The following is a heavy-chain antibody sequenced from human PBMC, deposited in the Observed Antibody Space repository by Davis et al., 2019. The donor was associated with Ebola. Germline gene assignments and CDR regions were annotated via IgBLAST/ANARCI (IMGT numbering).Heavy chain of an antibody. D-gene: IGHD3-10*01. J-gene: IGHJ4*02. V-gene: IGHV4-59*03. Sequence: PSETLSLTCTVSGVSISRHYWSWIRQPPGKRLEWIGSIYYTGSAYYNSSLASRATISVDTSKNQFSLKLTSVTAADTAMYYCSERGSSVWGQGTLGTVSS. CDR3: SERGSSV. CDR2: IYYTGSA. CDR1: GVSISRHY.